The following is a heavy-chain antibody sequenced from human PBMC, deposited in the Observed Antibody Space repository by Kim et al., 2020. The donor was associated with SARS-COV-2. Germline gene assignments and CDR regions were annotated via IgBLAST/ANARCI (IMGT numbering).Heavy chain of an antibody. CDR2: INAGNGNT. CDR3: ARVRGVSYYDSSGYYY. D-gene: IGHD3-22*01. Sequence: ASVKVSCKASGYTFTSYAMHWVRQAPGQRLEWMGWINAGNGNTKYSQKFQGRVTITRDTSASTAYMELSSLRSEDTAVYYCARVRGVSYYDSSGYYYWGQGTLVTVSS. CDR1: GYTFTSYA. V-gene: IGHV1-3*01. J-gene: IGHJ4*02.